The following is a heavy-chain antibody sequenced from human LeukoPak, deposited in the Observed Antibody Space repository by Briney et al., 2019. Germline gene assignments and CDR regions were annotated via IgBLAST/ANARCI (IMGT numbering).Heavy chain of an antibody. D-gene: IGHD2-15*01. CDR2: IYYSGST. J-gene: IGHJ6*02. V-gene: IGHV4-61*05. CDR3: ARDDPGGYCSGGSCTYYYYGMDV. CDR1: GGSISSSSYY. Sequence: SETLSLTCTVSGGSISSSSYYWGWIRQPPGKGLEWIGYIYYSGSTNYNPSLKSRVTISVDTSKNQFSLKLSSVTAADTAVYYCARDDPGGYCSGGSCTYYYYGMDVWGQGTTVTVSS.